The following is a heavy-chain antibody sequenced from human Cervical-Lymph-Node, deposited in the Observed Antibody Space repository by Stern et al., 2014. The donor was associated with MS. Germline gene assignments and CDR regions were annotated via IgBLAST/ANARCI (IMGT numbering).Heavy chain of an antibody. CDR2: ISNDNRYI. V-gene: IGHV3-21*01. D-gene: IGHD3-22*01. CDR1: GFTFSSYS. J-gene: IGHJ5*02. CDR3: AKTKVVVLNCFDH. Sequence: EVQLVESGGGLVKPGGSLRLACAASGFTFSSYSMNWVRQAPGKGLEGVASISNDNRYIYHADSVKGRFTISRDNAKNSLYLQMDSLRVEDTAVYYCAKTKVVVLNCFDHWGQGALVTVSS.